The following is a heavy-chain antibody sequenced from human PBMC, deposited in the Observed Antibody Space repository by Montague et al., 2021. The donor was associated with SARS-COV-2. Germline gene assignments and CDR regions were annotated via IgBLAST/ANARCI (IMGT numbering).Heavy chain of an antibody. V-gene: IGHV4-34*01. Sequence: SETLSLTCAVHGGSFSTYSWNWIRQHLGRGLEWIGEIHHGGSTNYNPSLKSRVTISADTSKNQFSLKLTSVAAADTAVYYCARLGDGVVPSPILGVGPYYSYYYMDVWGKGTTVTVSS. CDR1: GGSFSTYS. J-gene: IGHJ6*03. CDR2: IHHGGST. CDR3: ARLGDGVVPSPILGVGPYYSYYYMDV. D-gene: IGHD3-10*01.